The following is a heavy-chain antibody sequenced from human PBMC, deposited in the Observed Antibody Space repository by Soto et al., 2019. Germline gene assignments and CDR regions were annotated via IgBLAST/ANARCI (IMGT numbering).Heavy chain of an antibody. D-gene: IGHD4-4*01. CDR1: GGSISSGGYY. J-gene: IGHJ6*02. CDR2: IYYSGST. Sequence: SETLSLTCTVSGGSISSGGYYWSWIRQHPGKGLEWIGYIYYSGSTYYNPSLKSRVTISVDTSKNQFSLKLSSVTAADTAVYYCARDLKSYSNYVEVYYGMDVWGQGTTVTVSS. V-gene: IGHV4-31*03. CDR3: ARDLKSYSNYVEVYYGMDV.